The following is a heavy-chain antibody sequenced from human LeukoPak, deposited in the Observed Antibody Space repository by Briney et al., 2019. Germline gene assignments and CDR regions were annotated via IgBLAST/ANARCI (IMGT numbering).Heavy chain of an antibody. Sequence: GGSLRLSCAASGFTFSSYAMSWVRQAPGKGLEWVSGISGSGGSTYYADSVKGRFTISRDNSKNTLYLQMNSPRAEGTAVYYCAKSHPTGYYYFDYWGQGTLVTVSS. J-gene: IGHJ4*02. CDR3: AKSHPTGYYYFDY. CDR2: ISGSGGST. V-gene: IGHV3-23*01. CDR1: GFTFSSYA. D-gene: IGHD2-15*01.